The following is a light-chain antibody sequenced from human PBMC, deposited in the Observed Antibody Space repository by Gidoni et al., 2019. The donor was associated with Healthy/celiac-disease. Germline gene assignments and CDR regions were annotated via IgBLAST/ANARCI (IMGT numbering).Light chain of an antibody. J-gene: IGKJ4*01. V-gene: IGKV1-13*02. Sequence: AIQLTQSPSSLSASVGDRVTITCRARQGISSALAWYQQKPGKAPKLLIYDASSLESGGPSRFSCSGSGTDFTLTISSLQPEDFATYYCQQFNSYPPLTFXGXTRVEIK. CDR3: QQFNSYPPLT. CDR2: DAS. CDR1: QGISSA.